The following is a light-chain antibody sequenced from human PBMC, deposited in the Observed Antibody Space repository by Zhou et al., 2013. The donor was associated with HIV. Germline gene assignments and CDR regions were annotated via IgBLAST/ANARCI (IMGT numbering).Light chain of an antibody. J-gene: IGKJ2*01. CDR2: GAS. CDR3: QQYNTFSS. CDR1: QGISKW. V-gene: IGKV1D-16*01. Sequence: DIQMTQSPSSVSASVGDRITITCRASQGISKWLAWYQQKPGKAPKLLIYGASSLQSGVPSRFSGSGFGTDFTLTISSLQPDDFATYYCQQYNTFSSFGQGTKLEI.